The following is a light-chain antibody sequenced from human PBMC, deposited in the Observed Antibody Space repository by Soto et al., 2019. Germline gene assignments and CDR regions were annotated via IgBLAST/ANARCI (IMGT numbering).Light chain of an antibody. Sequence: DIQMTQSPSSLFASVGDRVTITCQATQDINIYLNWYQQKPGKAPNLLIYDASNLETGVPSRFSGSGSGTEFTLTISSLKTDDLATYYCQQYNSYSRYTFGQGKRLEIK. CDR2: DAS. CDR1: QDINIY. J-gene: IGKJ5*01. V-gene: IGKV1-33*01. CDR3: QQYNSYSRYT.